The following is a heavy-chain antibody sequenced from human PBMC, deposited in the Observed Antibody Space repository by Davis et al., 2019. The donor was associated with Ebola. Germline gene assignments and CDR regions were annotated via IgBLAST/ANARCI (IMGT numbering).Heavy chain of an antibody. J-gene: IGHJ3*02. V-gene: IGHV3-7*02. Sequence: GESLKISCAASGFTFSGSAMHWVRQASGKGREWVANINQDGSEKYYVDSVKGRFTNSREHSENSLLLQMDSRSADDTAVYYCAGKGGSRPNDAFDIWGQGTMVTVSS. D-gene: IGHD1-26*01. CDR1: GFTFSGSA. CDR3: AGKGGSRPNDAFDI. CDR2: INQDGSEK.